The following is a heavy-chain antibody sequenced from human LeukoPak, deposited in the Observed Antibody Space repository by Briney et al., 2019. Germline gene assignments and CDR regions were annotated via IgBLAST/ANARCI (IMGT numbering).Heavy chain of an antibody. J-gene: IGHJ5*02. CDR1: GFTIASWS. Sequence: GGSLRLTCAVSGFTIASWSMNWVRQAPGKGLEWLSYISSGSSPIYYADSVKGRFTISRDDAKNLVYLQMNSLRAEDTAVYYCTYLRTPYYNDKWLDPWGQGALVTVSS. V-gene: IGHV3-48*04. D-gene: IGHD3/OR15-3a*01. CDR3: TYLRTPYYNDKWLDP. CDR2: ISSGSSPI.